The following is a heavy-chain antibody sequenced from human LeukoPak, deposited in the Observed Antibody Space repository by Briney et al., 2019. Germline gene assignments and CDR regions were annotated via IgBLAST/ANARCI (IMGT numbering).Heavy chain of an antibody. CDR2: TYYRAKWYN. J-gene: IGHJ1*01. V-gene: IGHV6-1*01. CDR3: ARGGFGEFPGFQH. D-gene: IGHD3-10*01. Sequence: SQTLSLACAISVDSVSINSAACDWISQSPSRCLEWLGRTYYRAKWYNDYAVSVKSRITINPATSKNQFSLQLHSVTPEDTAVYYCARGGFGEFPGFQHWGQGTLVTASS. CDR1: VDSVSINSAA.